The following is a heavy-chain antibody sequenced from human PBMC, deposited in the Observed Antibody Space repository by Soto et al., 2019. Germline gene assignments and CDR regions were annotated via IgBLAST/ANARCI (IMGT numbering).Heavy chain of an antibody. CDR3: ARDAAAGLNDY. CDR2: IIPIFHTA. CDR1: GGSFSTSA. D-gene: IGHD6-13*01. Sequence: ASVKVSCKACGGSFSTSAISWVRQAPGQGLEWMGGIIPIFHTATYAQKFQGRVTITADDSTTTAYMELSSLKSEDTAVYYCARDAAAGLNDYWGQGTLVTVSS. V-gene: IGHV1-69*13. J-gene: IGHJ4*02.